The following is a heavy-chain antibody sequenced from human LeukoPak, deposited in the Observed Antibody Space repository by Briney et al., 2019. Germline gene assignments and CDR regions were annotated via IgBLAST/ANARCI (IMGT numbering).Heavy chain of an antibody. J-gene: IGHJ6*02. CDR3: ARDLHNYGMDL. CDR2: ISGSGDRT. Sequence: GGSLRLSCAASGLTASSYAMTWVRQAPGKGLEWVSSISGSGDRTMYADSVKGRFTISRDNFKNTLYLQMNSLRADDTAVYYCARDLHNYGMDLWGQGTTVTVSS. V-gene: IGHV3-23*01. CDR1: GLTASSYA.